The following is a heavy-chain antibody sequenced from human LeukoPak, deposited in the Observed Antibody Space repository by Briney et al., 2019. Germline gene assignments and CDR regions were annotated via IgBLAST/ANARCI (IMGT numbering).Heavy chain of an antibody. CDR3: ARGDYGDYPGAFDI. CDR2: ISYDGSNK. V-gene: IGHV3-30-3*01. J-gene: IGHJ3*02. Sequence: GRSLRLSCAASGFTFSSYAMHWVRQAPGKGLEWVAVISYDGSNKYYADSVKGRFTISRDNSKNTLYLQMNSLRAEDTAVYYCARGDYGDYPGAFDIWGQGTMVTVSS. D-gene: IGHD4-17*01. CDR1: GFTFSSYA.